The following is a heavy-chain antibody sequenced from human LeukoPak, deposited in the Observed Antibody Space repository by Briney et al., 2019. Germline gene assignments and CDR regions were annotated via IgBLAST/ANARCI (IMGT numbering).Heavy chain of an antibody. CDR3: AELGITMIGGV. D-gene: IGHD3-10*02. CDR2: TSSSDAGT. V-gene: IGHV3-23*01. J-gene: IGHJ6*04. CDR1: GFTVSSNY. Sequence: GGSLRLSCAASGFTVSSNYMSWVRQAPGKGLEWVSATSSSDAGTYYADSVRGRFTISRDNSKNTLYLQMNSLRAEDTAVYYCAELGITMIGGVWGKGTTVTISS.